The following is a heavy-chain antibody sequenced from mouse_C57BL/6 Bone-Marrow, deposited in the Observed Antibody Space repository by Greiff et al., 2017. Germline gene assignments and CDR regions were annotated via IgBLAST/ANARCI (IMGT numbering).Heavy chain of an antibody. D-gene: IGHD2-1*01. Sequence: QVTLQEPGPGILQPSQTLSLTCSFSGFSLSTFGMGVGWIRQPPGKGLEWLAHIWWDDDKYYNPALKNRPTIFKATSKNQVFLHIPNVYTADTATYYGARIVYGNYVTWFAYWGQGTLVTVAA. V-gene: IGHV8-8*01. J-gene: IGHJ3*01. CDR3: ARIVYGNYVTWFAY. CDR1: GFSLSTFGMG. CDR2: IWWDDDK.